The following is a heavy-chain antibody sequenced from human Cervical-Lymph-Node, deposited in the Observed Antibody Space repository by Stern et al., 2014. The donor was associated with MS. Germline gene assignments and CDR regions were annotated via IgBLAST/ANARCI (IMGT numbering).Heavy chain of an antibody. Sequence: VQLVESGGGLVKPGGSLRLSCAASGFTFSSYSMNWVRQAPGKGLEWVSSISSSRSYIYYADSVKGRFTISRDNAKNSLYLQMNSLRAEDTAVYYCARDGYYDSSGYDAFDIWGQGTMVTVSS. CDR3: ARDGYYDSSGYDAFDI. J-gene: IGHJ3*02. V-gene: IGHV3-21*01. D-gene: IGHD3-22*01. CDR1: GFTFSSYS. CDR2: ISSSRSYI.